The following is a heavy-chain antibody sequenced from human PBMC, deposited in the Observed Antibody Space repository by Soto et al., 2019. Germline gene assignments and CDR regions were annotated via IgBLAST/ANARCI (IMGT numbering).Heavy chain of an antibody. V-gene: IGHV3-21*01. Sequence: EVQLVESGGGLVKPGGSLRLSCAASGFTFSSYSMNWVRQAPGKGLEWVSSISSSRSYIYYAGSVKGRFTISRDNAKNSLYLQMNSLRAEDTDVYYCARDAWYYDYIWGRYLDGNAFDIWGQGTMVTVSS. D-gene: IGHD3-16*02. CDR2: ISSSRSYI. CDR1: GFTFSSYS. CDR3: ARDAWYYDYIWGRYLDGNAFDI. J-gene: IGHJ3*02.